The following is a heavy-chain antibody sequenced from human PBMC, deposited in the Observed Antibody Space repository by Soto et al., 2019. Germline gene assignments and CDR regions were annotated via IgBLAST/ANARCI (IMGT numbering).Heavy chain of an antibody. Sequence: QVQLVQSGAEVKKPGASVKVSCKASGYTFTSYDINWVRQATGQGLEWMGWMNPNSGNTGYAQKFQGRVTMTRNTSISTAYVELVNLRSVETAVDYCARERAVAGFDYWGQGTLVTVSS. J-gene: IGHJ4*02. CDR1: GYTFTSYD. CDR3: ARERAVAGFDY. CDR2: MNPNSGNT. D-gene: IGHD6-19*01. V-gene: IGHV1-8*01.